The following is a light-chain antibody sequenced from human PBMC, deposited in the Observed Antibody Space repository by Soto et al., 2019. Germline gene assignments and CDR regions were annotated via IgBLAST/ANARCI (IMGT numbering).Light chain of an antibody. Sequence: EIVMTQSPATLSVSPGERATLSCRASQSVRNNLAWYQQKPGQAPRLLIYDASTRATSIPARFSGSGSGTEFTLTITSLQSEDFAIYSCQQYNNWPPLYTFGQGTKLDIK. V-gene: IGKV3-15*01. J-gene: IGKJ2*01. CDR3: QQYNNWPPLYT. CDR2: DAS. CDR1: QSVRNN.